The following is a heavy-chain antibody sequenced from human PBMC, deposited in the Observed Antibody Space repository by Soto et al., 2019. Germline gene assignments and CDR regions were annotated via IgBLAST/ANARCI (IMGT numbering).Heavy chain of an antibody. CDR1: GFTFSSYA. CDR3: EKELIWQQLVSAFDI. D-gene: IGHD6-13*01. CDR2: ISGSGGST. V-gene: IGHV3-23*01. J-gene: IGHJ3*02. Sequence: GGSLRLSCAASGFTFSSYAMSWVRQAPGKGLEWVSAISGSGGSTYYADSVKGRFTISRDNSKNTLYLQMNSLRAEDTDVYYCEKELIWQQLVSAFDIWGEGTMVTVSS.